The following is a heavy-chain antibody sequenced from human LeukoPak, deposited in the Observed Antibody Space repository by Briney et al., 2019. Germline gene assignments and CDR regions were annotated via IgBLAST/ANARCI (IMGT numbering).Heavy chain of an antibody. J-gene: IGHJ4*02. CDR2: INPNSGGT. Sequence: ASVKVSCKASGDTFIGYYMHWVRQAPGQGLEWMGRINPNSGGTNYAQKFQGRVTMTREMSISTAYMELSRLRSDDTAVYYCARTEEFDYWGQGTLVTVSS. V-gene: IGHV1-2*06. CDR1: GDTFIGYY. CDR3: ARTEEFDY.